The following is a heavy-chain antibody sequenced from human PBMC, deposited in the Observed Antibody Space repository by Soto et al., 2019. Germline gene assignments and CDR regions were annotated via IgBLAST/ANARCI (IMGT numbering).Heavy chain of an antibody. J-gene: IGHJ4*02. CDR3: ASGWFGEFVYYFDC. V-gene: IGHV1-18*01. CDR1: GYTFTSYG. CDR2: ISVYNGNT. Sequence: GASVKVSCKASGYTFTSYGISWVRQAPGQGLEWMGWISVYNGNTNYAQKLQGRVTMTTDTSTSTAYMELRSLRSDDTAVYYCASGWFGEFVYYFDCWGQGTLVTVSS. D-gene: IGHD3-10*01.